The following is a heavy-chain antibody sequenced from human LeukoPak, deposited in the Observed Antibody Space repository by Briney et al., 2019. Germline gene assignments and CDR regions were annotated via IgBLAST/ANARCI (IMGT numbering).Heavy chain of an antibody. CDR3: ARLAKCDGDCYSFDF. J-gene: IGHJ4*02. CDR2: IDSNGET. V-gene: IGHV4-59*11. D-gene: IGHD2-21*02. CDR1: GDSISGHP. Sequence: SETLSLTCAVSGDSISGHPWSWIRQPPGKGLDYIGYIDSNGETNYNPSLKTRVTISVDTSTNQFSLNLNSVTAADTAVYYCARLAKCDGDCYSFDFWGQGMLVTVSS.